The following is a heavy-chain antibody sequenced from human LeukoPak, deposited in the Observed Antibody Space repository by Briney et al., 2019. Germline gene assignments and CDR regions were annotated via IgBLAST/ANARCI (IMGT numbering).Heavy chain of an antibody. D-gene: IGHD4-11*01. Sequence: SETLSLTCTVSGGSISRSIYYWGWILQPPGKGLEWIGSIYYSGSTYYNPSLKSRVTISVDTSKNQFSLQLSSVTAADTAVYYCTRHPGRREVYSNYVMDYWGQGTLVTVSS. CDR2: IYYSGST. J-gene: IGHJ4*02. V-gene: IGHV4-39*01. CDR1: GGSISRSIYY. CDR3: TRHPGRREVYSNYVMDY.